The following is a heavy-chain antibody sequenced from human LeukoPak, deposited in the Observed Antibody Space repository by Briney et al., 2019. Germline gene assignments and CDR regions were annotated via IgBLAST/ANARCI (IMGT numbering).Heavy chain of an antibody. CDR3: SRGGSYYYYYYMDV. CDR2: INHSGST. V-gene: IGHV4-34*01. CDR1: GGSFSGYY. J-gene: IGHJ6*03. Sequence: SETLSLTCAVYGGSFSGYYWSWIGQPPGKGLEWIGEINHSGSTNYNPSLKSRVTISVDTSKNQFSLKLSSVTAADTAVYYCSRGGSYYYYYYMDVWGKGTTVTVSS. D-gene: IGHD1-26*01.